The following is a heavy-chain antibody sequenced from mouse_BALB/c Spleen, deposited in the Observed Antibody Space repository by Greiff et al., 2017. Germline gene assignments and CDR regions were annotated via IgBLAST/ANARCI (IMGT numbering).Heavy chain of an antibody. J-gene: IGHJ3*01. D-gene: IGHD2-14*01. CDR1: GFTFSSYT. CDR2: ISSGGSYT. CDR3: TSYRYGFAY. V-gene: IGHV5-6-4*01. Sequence: EVQRVESGGGLVKPGGSLKLSCAASGFTFSSYTMSWVRQTPEKRLEWVATISSGGSYTYYPDSVKGRFTISRDNAKNTLYLQMSSLKSEDTAMYYCTSYRYGFAYWGQGTLVTVSA.